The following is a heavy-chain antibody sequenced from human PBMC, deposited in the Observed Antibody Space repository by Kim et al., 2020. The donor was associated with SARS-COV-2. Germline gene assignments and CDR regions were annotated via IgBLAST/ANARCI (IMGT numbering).Heavy chain of an antibody. D-gene: IGHD6-13*01. CDR1: GGSISSSSYY. CDR3: ARGGRRASSSTPSRLNWFDP. V-gene: IGHV4-39*01. J-gene: IGHJ5*02. Sequence: SETLSLTCTVSGGSISSSSYYWGWIRQPPGKGLEWIGSIYYSGSTYYNPSLKSRVTISVDTSKNQFSLKLSSVTAADTAVYYCARGGRRASSSTPSRLNWFDPWGQGTLVTVSS. CDR2: IYYSGST.